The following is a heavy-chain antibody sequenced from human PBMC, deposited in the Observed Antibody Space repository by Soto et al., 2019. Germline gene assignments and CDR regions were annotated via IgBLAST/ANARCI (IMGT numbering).Heavy chain of an antibody. CDR3: ARGRTRYCTNGVCYDSTGWFDP. CDR2: INHSGST. J-gene: IGHJ5*02. Sequence: PSETLSLTCAVYGGSFSGYYWSWIRQPPGKGLEWIGEINHSGSTNYNPSLKNRVTISVDTSKNQFSLKLSSVTAADTAVYYCARGRTRYCTNGVCYDSTGWFDPWGQGTLVTVSS. D-gene: IGHD2-8*01. V-gene: IGHV4-34*01. CDR1: GGSFSGYY.